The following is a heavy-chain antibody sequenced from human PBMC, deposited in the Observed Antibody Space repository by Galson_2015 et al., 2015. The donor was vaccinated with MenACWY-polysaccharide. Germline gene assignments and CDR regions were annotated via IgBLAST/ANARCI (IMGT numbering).Heavy chain of an antibody. V-gene: IGHV4-61*09. CDR2: IFTTGST. CDR3: ARSRLSSHYYYGMDV. Sequence: TLSLTCTVSGGSIIRRSYYWTWMRQPAGRGLEWIGHIFTTGSTNYNSSLKSRVTMSGDTSKNQFSLKLTSVTAADTAVYYCARSRLSSHYYYGMDVWGQGTTVTVSS. CDR1: GGSIIRRSYY. D-gene: IGHD2-2*01. J-gene: IGHJ6*02.